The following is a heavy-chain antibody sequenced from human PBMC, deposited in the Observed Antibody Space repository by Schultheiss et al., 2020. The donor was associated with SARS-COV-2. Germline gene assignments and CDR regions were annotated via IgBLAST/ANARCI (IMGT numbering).Heavy chain of an antibody. CDR3: ARGEWERDYYYYGMDV. D-gene: IGHD1-26*01. V-gene: IGHV1-2*04. CDR2: INPNSGGT. J-gene: IGHJ6*02. CDR1: GYTFTGYY. Sequence: ASVKVSCKASGYTFTGYYMHWVRQAPGQGLEWMGWINPNSGGTNYAQKFQGWVTMTRDTSISTAYMELSRLRSDDTAVYYCARGEWERDYYYYGMDVWGQGTTVTVSS.